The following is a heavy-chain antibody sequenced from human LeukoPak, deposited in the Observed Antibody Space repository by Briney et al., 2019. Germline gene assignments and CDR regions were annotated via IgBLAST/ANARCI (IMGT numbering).Heavy chain of an antibody. CDR3: ARERDIVVVPAAEDEP. J-gene: IGHJ5*02. CDR1: GYTFTSYA. Sequence: ASVKVSCKASGYTFTSYAMHWVRQAPGQRLEWMGWINAGNGNTKYSQEFQGRVTITRDTSASTAYMELSSLRSEDMAVYYCARERDIVVVPAAEDEPWGQGTLVTVSS. V-gene: IGHV1-3*03. CDR2: INAGNGNT. D-gene: IGHD2-2*01.